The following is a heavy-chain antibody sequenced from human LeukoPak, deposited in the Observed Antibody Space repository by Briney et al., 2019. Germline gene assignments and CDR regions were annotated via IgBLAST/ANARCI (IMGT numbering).Heavy chain of an antibody. CDR2: IKQDGNEK. CDR3: ARAQAVAGTGGFDP. Sequence: GGSLRLSCATSGFTFSSYWMTWVRQAPGKGLEWVANIKQDGNEKYYVDSVKGRFTISRDNAKNTVYLQMKSLRDDDTAVYYCARAQAVAGTGGFDPWGQGTLVTVSS. V-gene: IGHV3-7*01. J-gene: IGHJ5*02. CDR1: GFTFSSYW. D-gene: IGHD6-19*01.